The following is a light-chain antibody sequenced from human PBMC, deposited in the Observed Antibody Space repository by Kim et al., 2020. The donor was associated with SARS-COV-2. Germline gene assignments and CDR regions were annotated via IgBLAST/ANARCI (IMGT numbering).Light chain of an antibody. CDR3: QQTSSAPRT. CDR1: QGINNY. CDR2: PAS. J-gene: IGKJ1*01. Sequence: DIQMTQSPSSLSASVGDRVTITCRASQGINNYLAWYQQKPGKVPKLLIYPASTLQSGVPSRFGGSGSGTDFTLTINSLQPEDVATYYCQQTSSAPRTFGQGTKVDIK. V-gene: IGKV1-27*01.